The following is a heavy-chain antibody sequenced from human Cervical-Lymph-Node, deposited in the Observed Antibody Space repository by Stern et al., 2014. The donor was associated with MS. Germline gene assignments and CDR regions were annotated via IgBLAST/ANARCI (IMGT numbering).Heavy chain of an antibody. V-gene: IGHV4-4*07. J-gene: IGHJ6*02. Sequence: QVQLVESGPGLVKPSETLSLTCTVSGASLTSYYWNWIRQPAGKGLEWIGRISNNGNTNYNPPPQSRVPMSVAPSTTQFSLRLPSLTAADTAVYYCALSLLGYCRGATCHNLPYYTVDVWGQGTTVIVSS. CDR1: GASLTSYY. CDR3: ALSLLGYCRGATCHNLPYYTVDV. CDR2: ISNNGNT. D-gene: IGHD2-15*01.